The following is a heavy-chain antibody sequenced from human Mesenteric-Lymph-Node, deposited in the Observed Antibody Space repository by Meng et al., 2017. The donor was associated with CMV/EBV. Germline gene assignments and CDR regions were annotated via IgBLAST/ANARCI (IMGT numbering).Heavy chain of an antibody. CDR1: GFTYSSYG. D-gene: IGHD2-2*01. J-gene: IGHJ5*02. Sequence: GESLKISCAASGFTYSSYGMHWVRQAPGKGLEWVAFIRYDGYNKYYADSVKGRLTISRDNAKNSLYLQMNSLRAEDTAVYYCAREIVVVPAAISWFDPWGQGTLVTVSS. CDR3: AREIVVVPAAISWFDP. CDR2: IRYDGYNK. V-gene: IGHV3-30*02.